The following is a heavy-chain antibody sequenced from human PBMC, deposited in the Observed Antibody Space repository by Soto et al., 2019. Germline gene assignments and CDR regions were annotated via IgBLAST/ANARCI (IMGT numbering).Heavy chain of an antibody. Sequence: EVQLLESGGGLVQPGGSLRLSCAASGFTFTDYALSWVRQAPGKGLEWVATISGIGGSTYLADSVKGGLSISRDNSKNTVSLLMNSLRAEETAVYFCARGSSGYISSWYYFDYWGRGTLVTVSS. D-gene: IGHD6-13*01. CDR2: ISGIGGST. J-gene: IGHJ4*02. CDR1: GFTFTDYA. V-gene: IGHV3-23*01. CDR3: ARGSSGYISSWYYFDY.